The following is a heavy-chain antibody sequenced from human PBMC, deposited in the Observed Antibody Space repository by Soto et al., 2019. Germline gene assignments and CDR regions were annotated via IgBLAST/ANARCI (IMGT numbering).Heavy chain of an antibody. Sequence: DEQVVETGGGLIQPGGSLRLSCAASGFTVSNFYMSWVRQAPGKGLEWVSVISDGGSTFYADSVKGRFTISRDNSKNTLYLHMNSLRAEDTAVYYCSRDHASGGYDYRGQGTLVTASS. J-gene: IGHJ4*02. CDR3: SRDHASGGYDY. V-gene: IGHV3-53*02. D-gene: IGHD5-12*01. CDR1: GFTVSNFY. CDR2: ISDGGST.